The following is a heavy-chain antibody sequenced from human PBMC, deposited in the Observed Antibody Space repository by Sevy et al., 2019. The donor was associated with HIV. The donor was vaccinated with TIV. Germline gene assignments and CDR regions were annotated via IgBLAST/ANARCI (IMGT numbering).Heavy chain of an antibody. CDR1: GFPFNKEW. D-gene: IGHD3-16*01. V-gene: IGHV3-15*01. CDR2: IKSKKDGGAT. J-gene: IGHJ4*02. Sequence: GGSLRFSCSASGFPFNKEWMSWVRQAPGKGLEWVGRIKSKKDGGATDYAAPANGRFTISRDDSKNTLYLQMNSLKIEDTGFYYCSSQGDRYRGLGTLVTVSS. CDR3: SSQGDRY.